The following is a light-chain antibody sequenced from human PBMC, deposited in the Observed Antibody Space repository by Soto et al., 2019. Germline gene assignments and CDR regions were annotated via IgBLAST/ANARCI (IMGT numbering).Light chain of an antibody. V-gene: IGKV1-39*01. CDR2: AAS. J-gene: IGKJ3*01. CDR1: QSISSF. Sequence: DIQMTQSPSPLSASVGDRVTITCRASQSISSFLSWYQQKPGKAPKLLIYAASSLQSGVPSRFSGSGSGTDFTLTISSLQPEDFATYYCQQSSTTVFTFGPGTKVDIK. CDR3: QQSSTTVFT.